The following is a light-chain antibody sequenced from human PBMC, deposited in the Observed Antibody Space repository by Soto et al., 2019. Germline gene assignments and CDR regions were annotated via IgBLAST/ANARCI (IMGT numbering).Light chain of an antibody. Sequence: QSVLTQPASVSGSPGQSITISCTGTSSDVGGYNYVSWYQQHPGKAPKLLIYEVSNRPSGASNRFSGSKSGNTAPLTISGLQAEDEADYYCSSYISSSSPYVFGTGTKVTVL. CDR1: SSDVGGYNY. CDR2: EVS. CDR3: SSYISSSSPYV. J-gene: IGLJ1*01. V-gene: IGLV2-14*01.